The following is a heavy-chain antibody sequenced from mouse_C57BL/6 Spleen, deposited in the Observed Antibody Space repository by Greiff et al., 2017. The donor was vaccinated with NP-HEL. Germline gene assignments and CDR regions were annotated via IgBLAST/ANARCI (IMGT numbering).Heavy chain of an antibody. J-gene: IGHJ3*01. D-gene: IGHD1-1*01. Sequence: VQLQQPGAELVMPGASVKLSCKASGYTFTSYWMHWVKQRPGQGLEWIGEIDPSDSYTNYNQKFKGKSTLTVDKSSSTAYMQLSSLTSEDSAVYYCARLGDYYGSSPWFAYWGQGTLVTVSA. CDR3: ARLGDYYGSSPWFAY. CDR1: GYTFTSYW. CDR2: IDPSDSYT. V-gene: IGHV1-69*01.